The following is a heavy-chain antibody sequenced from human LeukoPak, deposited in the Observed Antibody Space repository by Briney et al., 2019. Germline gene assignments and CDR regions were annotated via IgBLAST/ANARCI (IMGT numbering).Heavy chain of an antibody. CDR2: ISSSGSTV. V-gene: IGHV3-11*01. J-gene: IGHJ5*02. CDR1: GFTFSDYY. CDR3: ARDASLQVPAYNWFDP. D-gene: IGHD2-2*01. Sequence: GGSLRLSCAASGFTFSDYYMSWIRQAPGKGLEWLSYISSSGSTVYYAVSVKGRFTISRDNAKNSLYLQMNSLRAEDTAVYYCARDASLQVPAYNWFDPWGQGTLVTVSS.